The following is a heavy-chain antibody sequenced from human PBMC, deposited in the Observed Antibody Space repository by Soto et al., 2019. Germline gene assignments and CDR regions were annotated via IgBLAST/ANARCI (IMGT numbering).Heavy chain of an antibody. CDR3: ARRGRRRAPNDAFDI. CDR2: ISSSSSYI. V-gene: IGHV3-21*01. CDR1: GFTFSSYS. D-gene: IGHD2-15*01. J-gene: IGHJ3*02. Sequence: GVLRLSCAASGFTFSSYSMNWVRQAPGKGLEWVSSISSSSSYIYYADSVKGRFTISRHNAKNSLYLQMNSLRAEDTAVYYCARRGRRRAPNDAFDIWGQGTMVTVSS.